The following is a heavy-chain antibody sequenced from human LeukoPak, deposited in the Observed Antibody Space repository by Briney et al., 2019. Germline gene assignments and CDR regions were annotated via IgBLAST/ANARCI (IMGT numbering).Heavy chain of an antibody. CDR3: ARTHPGYYDILTGYKTFDAFDI. D-gene: IGHD3-9*01. CDR1: GYSFTSYW. CDR2: IYPGDSDT. Sequence: GESLKISCKGSGYSFTSYWIGWVRQMPGKGLEWMGIIYPGDSDTRYSPSFQGQVTISADKSISTAYLQWSSLKASDTAMYYCARTHPGYYDILTGYKTFDAFDIWGQGTMVTVSS. V-gene: IGHV5-51*01. J-gene: IGHJ3*02.